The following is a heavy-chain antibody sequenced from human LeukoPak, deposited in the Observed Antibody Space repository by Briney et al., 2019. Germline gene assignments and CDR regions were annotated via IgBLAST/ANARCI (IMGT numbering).Heavy chain of an antibody. Sequence: GGSLRLSRAASGFSVSGTYMSWVRQAPGKGLEWVSIIYSGGKTYYADSVKGRFTISRDDSKNTVYLQINSLRADDTAVYYCARAYYYGDWGQGTLVTVSS. J-gene: IGHJ4*02. V-gene: IGHV3-53*01. CDR1: GFSVSGTY. CDR3: ARAYYYGD. CDR2: IYSGGKT. D-gene: IGHD3-10*01.